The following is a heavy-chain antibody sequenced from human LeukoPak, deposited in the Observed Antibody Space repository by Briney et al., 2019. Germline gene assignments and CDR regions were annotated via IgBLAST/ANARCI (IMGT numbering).Heavy chain of an antibody. CDR1: GFTFSSDF. J-gene: IGHJ3*02. D-gene: IGHD3-10*01. CDR3: ARDLKLNDAFDI. CDR2: ISGDETYT. V-gene: IGHV3-74*01. Sequence: GGSLRLSCVASGFTFSSDFMHWIRQAPGEGLMWVSQISGDETYTNYADSVKGRFTISRDNAKNTLYLQMNSLRAEDTAVYYCARDLKLNDAFDIWGQGTMVTVSS.